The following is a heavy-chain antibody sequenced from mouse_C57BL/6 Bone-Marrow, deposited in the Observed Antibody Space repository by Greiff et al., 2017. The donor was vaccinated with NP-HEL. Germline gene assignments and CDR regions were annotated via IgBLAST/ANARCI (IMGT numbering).Heavy chain of an antibody. CDR1: GYAFSSSW. Sequence: VQLQQPGPELVKPGASVKISCKASGYAFSSSWMHWVKQRPGKGLEWIGRINPGDGDTNYNGKFKGKATLTADKSSSTAYMQLSSLTSEDSAVYFCARVRNYGSRDYAMDYWGQGTSVTVSS. D-gene: IGHD1-1*01. CDR3: ARVRNYGSRDYAMDY. V-gene: IGHV1-82*01. CDR2: INPGDGDT. J-gene: IGHJ4*01.